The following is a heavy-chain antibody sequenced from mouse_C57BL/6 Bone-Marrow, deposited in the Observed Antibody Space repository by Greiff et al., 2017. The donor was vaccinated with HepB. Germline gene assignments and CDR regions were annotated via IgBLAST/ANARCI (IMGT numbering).Heavy chain of an antibody. CDR1: GYTFTSYW. D-gene: IGHD1-2*01. V-gene: IGHV1-69*01. CDR3: ASPTAHV. J-gene: IGHJ1*03. CDR2: IDPSDSHT. Sequence: VQLQQPGAELVMPGASVKLSCKASGYTFTSYWMHWVKQRPGQGLEWIGEIDPSDSHTNYNQKFKGKSTLTVDKSSSTAYMQLSSLTSEDSAVYYWASPTAHVGGTGTTVTVSS.